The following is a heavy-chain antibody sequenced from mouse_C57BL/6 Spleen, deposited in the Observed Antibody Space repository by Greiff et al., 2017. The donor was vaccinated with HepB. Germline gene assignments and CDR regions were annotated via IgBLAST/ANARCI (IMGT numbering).Heavy chain of an antibody. J-gene: IGHJ4*01. V-gene: IGHV2-2*01. Sequence: QVQLKESGPGLVQPSQSLSITCTVSGFSLTSYGVHWVRQSPGKGLEWLGVIWSGGSTDYNAAFISRLSISKDNSKSQVFFKMNGLQADDTAIYYCAREPPLGRGYAMDYWGQGTSVTVSS. CDR2: IWSGGST. D-gene: IGHD4-1*01. CDR3: AREPPLGRGYAMDY. CDR1: GFSLTSYG.